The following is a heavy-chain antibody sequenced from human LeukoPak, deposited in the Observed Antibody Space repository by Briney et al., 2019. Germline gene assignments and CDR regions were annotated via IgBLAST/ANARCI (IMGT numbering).Heavy chain of an antibody. Sequence: ASVKVSCKASGYTFTSYYMHWVRQAPGQGLEWMGIINPSGGSTSYAQKFQGRVTMTRDTSTSTVYMELSSLRSEDTAVYYCARVAGAYDYGDFEYLDYWGQGTLVTVSS. J-gene: IGHJ4*02. D-gene: IGHD4-17*01. CDR1: GYTFTSYY. CDR3: ARVAGAYDYGDFEYLDY. V-gene: IGHV1-46*01. CDR2: INPSGGST.